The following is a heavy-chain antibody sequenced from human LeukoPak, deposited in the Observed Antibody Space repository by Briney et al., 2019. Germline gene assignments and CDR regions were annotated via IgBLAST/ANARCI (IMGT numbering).Heavy chain of an antibody. CDR3: AKGSRATAPYYYYYMDV. V-gene: IGHV3-23*01. Sequence: SGGSLRLSCVASGFTFSGYAMTWVRQTPGKGLEWVSSISGSGGSTYYADSVRGRFTISRDNSKNTLYVQMNSLRAEDTAVYYCAKGSRATAPYYYYYMDVWGKGTTVTVSS. D-gene: IGHD5-12*01. CDR2: ISGSGGST. J-gene: IGHJ6*03. CDR1: GFTFSGYA.